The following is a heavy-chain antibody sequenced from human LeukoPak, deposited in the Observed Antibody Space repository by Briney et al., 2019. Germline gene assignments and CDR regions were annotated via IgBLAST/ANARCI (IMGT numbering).Heavy chain of an antibody. CDR3: AKDGYYYDSSGYYSDY. D-gene: IGHD3-22*01. J-gene: IGHJ4*02. CDR1: GFTFSSYA. V-gene: IGHV3-23*01. Sequence: GGSLRLSCAASGFTFSSYAMSWVRQAPGKGLEWVSAISGSGGSTYYADSVKDRFTISRDNSKNTLYLQMNSLRAEDTAVYYCAKDGYYYDSSGYYSDYWGQGTLVTVSS. CDR2: ISGSGGST.